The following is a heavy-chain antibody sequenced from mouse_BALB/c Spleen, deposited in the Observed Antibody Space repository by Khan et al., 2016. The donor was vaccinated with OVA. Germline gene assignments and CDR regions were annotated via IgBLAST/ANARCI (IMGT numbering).Heavy chain of an antibody. CDR1: GYSITSDFA. CDR3: IRSVYYAYAYAMDY. V-gene: IGHV3-2*02. J-gene: IGHJ4*01. D-gene: IGHD2-2*01. Sequence: EVQLQESGPGLVKPSQSLSLTCTVTGYSITSDFAWNWVRQFPGNKLEWMGYISFSGSTSYDPSLKSRLSITRDTSKNQFFRQLNSVTTEDTATXYCIRSVYYAYAYAMDYWGQGISVTVSS. CDR2: ISFSGST.